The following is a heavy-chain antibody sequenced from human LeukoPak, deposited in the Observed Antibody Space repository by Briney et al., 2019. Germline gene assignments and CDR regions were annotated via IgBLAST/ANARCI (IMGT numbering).Heavy chain of an antibody. V-gene: IGHV3-74*01. D-gene: IGHD3-10*01. CDR2: INSNGSTT. J-gene: IGHJ4*02. CDR1: GFTFSSYW. Sequence: GGSLRLSCGASGFTFSSYWMHWVRQAPGKGLVWISRINSNGSTTSYADSVKGRFTISRDNAKNTLYLQMNSLRAEDTAVYYCARGNYYGQDYWGQGTLVTVSS. CDR3: ARGNYYGQDY.